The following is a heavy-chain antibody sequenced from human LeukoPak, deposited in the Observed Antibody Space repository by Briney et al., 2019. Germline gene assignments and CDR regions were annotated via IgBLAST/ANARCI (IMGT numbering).Heavy chain of an antibody. CDR1: GYTFTSYD. Sequence: ASVKVSCKASGYTFTSYDINWVRQATGQGLEWMGWMNANSGNTGYAQKFQGRVTMTRNTSISTAYMELSSLRSEDTAVYYRARFNGLAGTPLWGQGTLVTVSS. J-gene: IGHJ4*02. V-gene: IGHV1-8*01. CDR2: MNANSGNT. D-gene: IGHD6-19*01. CDR3: ARFNGLAGTPL.